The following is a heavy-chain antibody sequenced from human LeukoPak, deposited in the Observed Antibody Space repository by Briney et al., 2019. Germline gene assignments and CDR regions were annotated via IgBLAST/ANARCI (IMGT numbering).Heavy chain of an antibody. Sequence: SVKVSCMASVGTFSSYAISWVRQAPGQGLEWMGGIIPIFGAANYAQKFQGRVTITTDESTSTAYMELSSLRSEDTAVYYCARAHIAPKTAVAFDIWGQGTMVTASS. J-gene: IGHJ3*02. D-gene: IGHD6-13*01. CDR3: ARAHIAPKTAVAFDI. V-gene: IGHV1-69*05. CDR2: IIPIFGAA. CDR1: VGTFSSYA.